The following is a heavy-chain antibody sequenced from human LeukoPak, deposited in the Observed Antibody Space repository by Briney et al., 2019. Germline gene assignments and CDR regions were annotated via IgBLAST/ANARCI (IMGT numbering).Heavy chain of an antibody. J-gene: IGHJ6*03. CDR1: GFTFSSYW. D-gene: IGHD6-6*01. CDR3: AKQIAARPFYYYMDV. Sequence: GGSLRLSCAASGFTFSSYWMHWVRQAPGKGLEWVSAISGSGGSTYYADSVKGRFTISRDNSKNTLYLQMNSLRAEDTAVYYCAKQIAARPFYYYMDVGGKGTTVTVSS. CDR2: ISGSGGST. V-gene: IGHV3-23*01.